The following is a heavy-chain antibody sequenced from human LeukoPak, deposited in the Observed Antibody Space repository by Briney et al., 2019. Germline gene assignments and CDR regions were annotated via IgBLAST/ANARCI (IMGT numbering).Heavy chain of an antibody. D-gene: IGHD3-22*01. Sequence: ASVKVSCKVSGYTHTELSMHWVRQAPGKGLEWMGGFDPEDGETIYAQKFQGRVTMTEDTSTDTAYMELSSLRSEDTAVYYCATVSRSSGYYPYYFDYWGQGTLVTVSS. V-gene: IGHV1-24*01. CDR3: ATVSRSSGYYPYYFDY. CDR2: FDPEDGET. CDR1: GYTHTELS. J-gene: IGHJ4*02.